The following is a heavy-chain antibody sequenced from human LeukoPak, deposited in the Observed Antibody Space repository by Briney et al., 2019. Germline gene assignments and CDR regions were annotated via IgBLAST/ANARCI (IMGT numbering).Heavy chain of an antibody. CDR1: GFTFSTYA. CDR2: TSSSDAGT. J-gene: IGHJ4*02. CDR3: ARAPVTSCRGAYCYPFDY. D-gene: IGHD2-21*01. Sequence: GGSLRLSCAASGFTFSTYAMHWVRQAPGKGLEWVSATSSSDAGTYYADSVRGRFTISRDNSKNTLYLQMNSLRLEDAAVYFCARAPVTSCRGAYCYPFDYWGQGTQVTVSS. V-gene: IGHV3-23*01.